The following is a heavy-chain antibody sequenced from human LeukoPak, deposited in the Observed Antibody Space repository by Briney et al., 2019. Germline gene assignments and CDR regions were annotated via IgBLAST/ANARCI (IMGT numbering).Heavy chain of an antibody. CDR2: ISGSGGST. V-gene: IGHV3-23*01. CDR3: AKDRTTITTGSGCFDY. CDR1: GFTFSSYA. Sequence: GGSLRLSCAASGFTFSSYAMSWVRQAPGKGLEWVSAISGSGGSTYYADSVKGRFTISRDNSKNTLYLQMNSLRAEDTAVYYCAKDRTTITTGSGCFDYWGQGTLITVSS. D-gene: IGHD4-11*01. J-gene: IGHJ4*02.